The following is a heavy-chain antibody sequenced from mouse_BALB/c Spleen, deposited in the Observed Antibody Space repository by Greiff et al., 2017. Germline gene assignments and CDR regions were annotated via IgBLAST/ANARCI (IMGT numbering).Heavy chain of an antibody. Sequence: EVKLMESGGGLVKPGGSLKLSCAASGFTFSSYTMSWVRQTPEKRLEWVATISSGGSYTYYPDSVKGRFTISRDDAKNTLYLQMSSLKSEDTAMYYCTRDQDGYYVRYFDYWGQGTTLTVSS. V-gene: IGHV5-6-4*01. D-gene: IGHD2-3*01. CDR3: TRDQDGYYVRYFDY. CDR2: ISSGGSYT. CDR1: GFTFSSYT. J-gene: IGHJ2*01.